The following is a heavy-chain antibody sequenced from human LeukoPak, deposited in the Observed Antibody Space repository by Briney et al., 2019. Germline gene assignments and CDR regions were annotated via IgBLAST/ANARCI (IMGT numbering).Heavy chain of an antibody. CDR3: ARDGAAAGIRNYYYGMDV. CDR1: GISFRSYG. Sequence: GGSLRLSCAASGISFRSYGMHWVRQAPGKGLEWVTFIWYDASNKYYAESVKGRFTISRDNSENTLYLQMNSLRAEDTAVYYCARDGAAAGIRNYYYGMDVWGQGTMVTVSS. D-gene: IGHD6-13*01. CDR2: IWYDASNK. V-gene: IGHV3-33*01. J-gene: IGHJ6*02.